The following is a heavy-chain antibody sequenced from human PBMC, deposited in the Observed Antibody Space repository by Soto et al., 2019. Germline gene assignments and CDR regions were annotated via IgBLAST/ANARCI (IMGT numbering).Heavy chain of an antibody. Sequence: GGSLRLSCAASGFTFSSYSMNWVRQAPGKGLEWVSSISSSSSYIYYADSVKGRFTISRDNAKKSLYLQMNSLRAEDTAVYYLAGDLWETRELDPYYFDYWGQGTLVTVSS. D-gene: IGHD3-16*01. CDR2: ISSSSSYI. CDR3: AGDLWETRELDPYYFDY. J-gene: IGHJ4*02. V-gene: IGHV3-21*01. CDR1: GFTFSSYS.